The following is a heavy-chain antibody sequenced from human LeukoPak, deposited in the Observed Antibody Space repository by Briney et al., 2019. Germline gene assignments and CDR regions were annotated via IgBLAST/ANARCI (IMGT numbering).Heavy chain of an antibody. Sequence: EASVKVSCKASGYTFTSYGISWVRQAPGQGLEWMGWISAYNGNTNYAQKLQGRVTMTTDTSTSTAYMELRSLRSDDTAVYYCARTGDSSSWYGVYYYYYGMDVWGQGTTVTVSS. V-gene: IGHV1-18*01. D-gene: IGHD6-13*01. CDR3: ARTGDSSSWYGVYYYYYGMDV. CDR1: GYTFTSYG. J-gene: IGHJ6*02. CDR2: ISAYNGNT.